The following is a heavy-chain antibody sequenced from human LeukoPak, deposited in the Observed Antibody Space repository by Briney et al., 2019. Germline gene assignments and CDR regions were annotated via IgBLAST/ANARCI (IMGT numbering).Heavy chain of an antibody. Sequence: SETLSLTCTVSGGSISSFYWSWIRQPPGKGLECIGYIYYSGSTNYNPSLKSRAYISVDTSKHQSSLKLSSVTAADTAVYYCARGAGIAVAGTYGNFDYWGQGTLVTVSS. D-gene: IGHD6-19*01. CDR1: GGSISSFY. J-gene: IGHJ4*02. CDR2: IYYSGST. CDR3: ARGAGIAVAGTYGNFDY. V-gene: IGHV4-59*01.